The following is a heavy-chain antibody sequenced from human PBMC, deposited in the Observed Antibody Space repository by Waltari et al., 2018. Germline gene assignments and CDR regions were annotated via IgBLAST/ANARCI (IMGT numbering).Heavy chain of an antibody. J-gene: IGHJ3*02. CDR2: SIPIFGTA. D-gene: IGHD3-16*01. Sequence: QVQLVQSGAEVKKPGSSVKVSCKASGGTFSSYAISWVRQAPGQGLEWMGGSIPIFGTANYAQKFQGRVTITADESTSTAYMELSSLRSEDTAVYYCAGGGNTVYAGAFDIWGQGTMVTVSS. CDR1: GGTFSSYA. CDR3: AGGGNTVYAGAFDI. V-gene: IGHV1-69*12.